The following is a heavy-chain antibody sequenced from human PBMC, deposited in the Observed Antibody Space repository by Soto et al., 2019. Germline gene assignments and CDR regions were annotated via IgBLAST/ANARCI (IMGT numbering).Heavy chain of an antibody. V-gene: IGHV3-15*01. CDR1: GFTFSNAW. CDR3: TTDRKRGGKYCSSTSCPESYFDY. J-gene: IGHJ4*02. Sequence: AGGSLRLSCAASGFTFSNAWVSWVRQAPGKGLEWVGRIKSKTDGGTTDYAAPVKGRFTISRDDSKNTLYLQMNSLKTEDTVVYYCTTDRKRGGKYCSSTSCPESYFDYWGQGTLVTVSS. CDR2: IKSKTDGGTT. D-gene: IGHD2-2*01.